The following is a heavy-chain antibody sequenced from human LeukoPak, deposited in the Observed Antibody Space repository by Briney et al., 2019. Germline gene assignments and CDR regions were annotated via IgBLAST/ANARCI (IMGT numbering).Heavy chain of an antibody. CDR3: AKDQLEYYYDSSGYLNY. J-gene: IGHJ4*02. CDR2: IRYDGSNK. CDR1: GFTFSSYG. V-gene: IGHV3-30*02. Sequence: SGGSLRLSCAASGFTFSSYGMHWVRQAPGKGLEWVAFIRYDGSNKYYADSVKGRSTISRDNSKNTLYLQMNSLRAEDTAVYYCAKDQLEYYYDSSGYLNYWGQGTLVTVSS. D-gene: IGHD3-22*01.